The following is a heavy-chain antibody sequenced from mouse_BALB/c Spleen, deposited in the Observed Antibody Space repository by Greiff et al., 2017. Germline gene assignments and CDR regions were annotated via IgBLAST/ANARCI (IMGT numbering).Heavy chain of an antibody. Sequence: EVKLMESGGGLVKPGGSLKLSCAASGFTFSSYAMSWVRQTPEKRLEWVASISSGGSTYYPDSVKGRFTISRDNARNILYLQMSSLRSEDTAMYYCARVGYDYLWFAYWGQGTLVTVSA. CDR2: ISSGGST. J-gene: IGHJ3*01. CDR3: ARVGYDYLWFAY. D-gene: IGHD2-4*01. V-gene: IGHV5-6-5*01. CDR1: GFTFSSYA.